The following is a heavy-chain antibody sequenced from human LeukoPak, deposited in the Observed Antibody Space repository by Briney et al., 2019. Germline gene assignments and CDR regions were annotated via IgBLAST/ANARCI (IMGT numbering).Heavy chain of an antibody. V-gene: IGHV4-59*12. CDR3: ARGTSDYYDSSGYYTYFPTGGMDV. CDR2: IFYSGSS. J-gene: IGHJ6*02. Sequence: NASETLSLTCTVSGGSISSFHWSWIRQPPGKGLEWIGYIFYSGSSNYNPSLKSRVTMSVDSSKHQFSLKLSSVTAADTAVYYCARGTSDYYDSSGYYTYFPTGGMDVWGQGTTVTVSS. CDR1: GGSISSFH. D-gene: IGHD3-22*01.